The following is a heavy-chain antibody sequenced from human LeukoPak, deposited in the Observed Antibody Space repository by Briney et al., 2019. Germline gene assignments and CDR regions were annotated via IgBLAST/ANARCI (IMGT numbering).Heavy chain of an antibody. Sequence: GGSLRLSCAASGFTFSSYSMDWVRQAPGKGLEWVGRIRSKANSYATAYAASVKGRFTISRDDSKNTAYLQMNSLKTEDTAVYYCARDSGRYGYYMDVWGKGTTVTVSS. V-gene: IGHV3-73*01. D-gene: IGHD1-26*01. CDR1: GFTFSSYS. J-gene: IGHJ6*04. CDR2: IRSKANSYAT. CDR3: ARDSGRYGYYMDV.